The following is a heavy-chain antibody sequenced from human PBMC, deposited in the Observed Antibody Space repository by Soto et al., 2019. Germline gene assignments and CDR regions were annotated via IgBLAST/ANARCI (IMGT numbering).Heavy chain of an antibody. D-gene: IGHD2-21*01. CDR1: GVSIHNSHSF. J-gene: IGHJ5*01. CDR3: GRVVEGATRHTDPDS. Sequence: SETLSLTCAVSGVSIHNSHSFWAWIRQPPGKGLQFIASVYHNGGAHYNSSLKSRVTISVDTANNQVSLRMRSLTAADTAFYYCGRVVEGATRHTDPDSWGQGILVTVSS. V-gene: IGHV4-39*01. CDR2: VYHNGGA.